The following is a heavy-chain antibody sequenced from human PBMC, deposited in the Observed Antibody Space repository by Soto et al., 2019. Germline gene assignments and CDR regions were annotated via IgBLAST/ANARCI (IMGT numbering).Heavy chain of an antibody. D-gene: IGHD3-16*02. CDR3: ASQSRDDYLWGSYRSPRWFDP. Sequence: QVQLVQSGAEVKKPGSSVKVSCKASGGTFSSYTISWVRQAPGQGLEWMGRIIPILGIANYAQKFQGRVTITADKSTSTAYMELSSLRSEDTAVYYCASQSRDDYLWGSYRSPRWFDPWGQGTLVTVSS. V-gene: IGHV1-69*02. CDR2: IIPILGIA. J-gene: IGHJ5*02. CDR1: GGTFSSYT.